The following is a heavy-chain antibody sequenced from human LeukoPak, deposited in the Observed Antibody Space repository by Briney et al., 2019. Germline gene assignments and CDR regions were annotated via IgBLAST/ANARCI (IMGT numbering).Heavy chain of an antibody. CDR2: ISSGSSTI. CDR3: ARDEGLLWSLAR. Sequence: GGSLRLSCAASGFTFSSYSMNWVRQAPGKGLEWVSYISSGSSTIYYADSVKGRFTISRDNAKNSLYLQMNSLRAEDTAVYYCARDEGLLWSLARWGQGTLVTVSS. V-gene: IGHV3-48*04. CDR1: GFTFSSYS. D-gene: IGHD3-10*01. J-gene: IGHJ4*02.